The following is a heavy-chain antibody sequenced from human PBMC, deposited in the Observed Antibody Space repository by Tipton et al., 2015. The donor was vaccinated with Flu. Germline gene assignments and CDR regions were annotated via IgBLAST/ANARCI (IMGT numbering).Heavy chain of an antibody. V-gene: IGHV4-61*02. CDR3: AREFLFFGELSTAYYFDS. D-gene: IGHD3-16*01. CDR1: GGSVSSGRYY. Sequence: TLSLTCTVSGGSVSSGRYYWSWIRQPAGKGLEWIGRFYTTGSTNYNPSLESRVTISVDPSKNQFSLSLSSVTAADTAVYYCAREFLFFGELSTAYYFDSWGQGTLVTVSS. J-gene: IGHJ4*02. CDR2: FYTTGST.